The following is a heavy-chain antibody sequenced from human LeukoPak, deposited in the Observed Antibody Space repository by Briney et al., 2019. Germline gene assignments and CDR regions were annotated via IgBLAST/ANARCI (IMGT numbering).Heavy chain of an antibody. J-gene: IGHJ5*02. CDR2: IYHSGST. V-gene: IGHV4-30-2*01. CDR3: ARFYGDNENWFAP. Sequence: PSETLSLTCAVSGGSISSGGYSWSWIRQPPGKGLEWIGYIYHSGSTYYNPSLKSRVTISVDRSKNQFSLKLSSVTAADTAVYYSARFYGDNENWFAPRGQGTLFTVSS. D-gene: IGHD4-17*01. CDR1: GGSISSGGYS.